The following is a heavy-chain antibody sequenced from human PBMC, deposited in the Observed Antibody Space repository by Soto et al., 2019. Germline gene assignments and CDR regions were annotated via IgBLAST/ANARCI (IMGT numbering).Heavy chain of an antibody. V-gene: IGHV1-58*01. J-gene: IGHJ4*02. CDR3: AAAPYYDFLTGYYRLDY. CDR2: IVVGSGNT. Sequence: QMQLVQSGPEVKKPGTSVKVSCKASGFTFTSSAVQWVRQARGQRLEWIGWIVVGSGNTNYAQKFQERVTITRDMSTSTAYMELSSLRSEDTAVFYCAAAPYYDFLTGYYRLDYWGQGTLVTVSS. CDR1: GFTFTSSA. D-gene: IGHD3-9*01.